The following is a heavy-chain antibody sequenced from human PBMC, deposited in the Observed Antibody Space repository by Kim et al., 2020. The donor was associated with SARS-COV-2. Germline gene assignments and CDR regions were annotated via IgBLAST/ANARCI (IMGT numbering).Heavy chain of an antibody. CDR3: ARGTFVPRSYYGMDV. J-gene: IGHJ6*02. Sequence: PSLKSRVTISVDTSKNQFSLKLSSVTAADTAVYYCARGTFVPRSYYGMDVWGQGTTVTVSS. V-gene: IGHV4-30-2*04. D-gene: IGHD3-16*02.